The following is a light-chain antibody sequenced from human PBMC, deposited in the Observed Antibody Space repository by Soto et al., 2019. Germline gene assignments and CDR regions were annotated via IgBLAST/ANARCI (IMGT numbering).Light chain of an antibody. V-gene: IGKV3-15*01. CDR2: VAS. Sequence: EIVMTQSPATLSVSPGERATLSCRASQSVSSNLAWYQQKPGQAPRLLIYVASTRATGIPARFSGSGSGTEFTLTISSLQSEDCAVYYCQQYNKWPLTFGQGTKVEIK. CDR3: QQYNKWPLT. J-gene: IGKJ1*01. CDR1: QSVSSN.